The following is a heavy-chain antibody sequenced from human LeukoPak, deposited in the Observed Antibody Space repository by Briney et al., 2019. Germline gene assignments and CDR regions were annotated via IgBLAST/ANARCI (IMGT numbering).Heavy chain of an antibody. CDR3: ARDRFTMPSQSYDAFDI. V-gene: IGHV4-39*07. J-gene: IGHJ3*02. CDR1: GGSISSSSYY. CDR2: IYYSRST. D-gene: IGHD3-10*01. Sequence: SETLSLTCTVSGGSISSSSYYWGWIRQPPGKGLEWIGSIYYSRSTYYNPSLKSRVTISVDTSKNQFSLKLSSVTAADTAVYYCARDRFTMPSQSYDAFDIWGQGTMVTVSS.